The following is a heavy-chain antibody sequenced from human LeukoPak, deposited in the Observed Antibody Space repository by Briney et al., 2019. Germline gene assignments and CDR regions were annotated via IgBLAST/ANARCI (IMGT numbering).Heavy chain of an antibody. J-gene: IGHJ4*02. CDR1: GLTPTTYA. Sequence: GGTLRLSCAASGLTPTTYAMSWVRQAPGTGLEWVSAVSGSGRRTVYADSVKGRFTISRDNSKSTLSLQMNSLRPEDTAVYYCASLDWTAPTGYWGQGALVTVSS. CDR3: ASLDWTAPTGY. CDR2: VSGSGRRT. D-gene: IGHD1-1*01. V-gene: IGHV3-23*01.